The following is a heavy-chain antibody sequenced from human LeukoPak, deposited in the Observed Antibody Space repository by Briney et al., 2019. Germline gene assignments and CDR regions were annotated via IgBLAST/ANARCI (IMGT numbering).Heavy chain of an antibody. V-gene: IGHV4-59*01. J-gene: IGHJ6*03. CDR1: GGSISSYY. CDR2: IYYSGST. Sequence: SETLSLTCTVSGGSISSYYWSWIRQPPGKGLEWIGYIYYSGSTNYNPSLKSRVTISVDTSKNQFSLKLSSATAADTAVYYCASAPVTTYYYYYYMDVWGKGTTVTVSS. CDR3: ASAPVTTYYYYYYMDV. D-gene: IGHD4-17*01.